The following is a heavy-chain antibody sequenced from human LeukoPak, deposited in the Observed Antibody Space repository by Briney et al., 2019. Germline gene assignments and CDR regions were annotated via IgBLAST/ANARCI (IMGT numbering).Heavy chain of an antibody. V-gene: IGHV4-30-2*01. J-gene: IGHJ4*02. CDR1: GFTFSSYA. CDR3: ARVWGKGGDSSGLFDY. D-gene: IGHD6-19*01. CDR2: IYHSGST. Sequence: LRLSCAASGFTFSSYAMSWIRQPPGKGLEWIGYIYHSGSTYYNPSLKSRVTISVDRSKNQFSLKLSSVTAADTAVYYCARVWGKGGDSSGLFDYWGQGTLVTVSS.